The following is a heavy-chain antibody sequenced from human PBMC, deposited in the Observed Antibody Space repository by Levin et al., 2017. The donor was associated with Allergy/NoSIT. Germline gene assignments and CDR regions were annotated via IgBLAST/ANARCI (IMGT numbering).Heavy chain of an antibody. J-gene: IGHJ4*02. Sequence: SQTLSLTCAVSGGSISSGGYSWSWIRQPPGKGLEWIGYIYHSGSTYYNPSLKSRVTISVDRSKNQFSLKLSSVTAADTAVYYCARGGSHGVPFDYWGQGTLVTVSS. CDR2: IYHSGST. CDR3: ARGGSHGVPFDY. D-gene: IGHD4-17*01. CDR1: GGSISSGGYS. V-gene: IGHV4-30-2*01.